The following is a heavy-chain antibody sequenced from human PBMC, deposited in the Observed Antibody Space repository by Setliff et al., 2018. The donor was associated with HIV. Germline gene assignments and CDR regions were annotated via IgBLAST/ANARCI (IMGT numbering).Heavy chain of an antibody. Sequence: PSETLSLTCTVSGGSVNSQSDYWTWIRQPAGKGLEWLGHIYISRSTNYNPSFKGRVAMSVDGSKNQFSLKLSSVTAADTAVYHCARARGSTLYINTFDSWGQGTLVTVSS. J-gene: IGHJ4*02. D-gene: IGHD3-16*01. CDR2: IYISRST. CDR1: GGSVNSQSDY. V-gene: IGHV4-61*09. CDR3: ARARGSTLYINTFDS.